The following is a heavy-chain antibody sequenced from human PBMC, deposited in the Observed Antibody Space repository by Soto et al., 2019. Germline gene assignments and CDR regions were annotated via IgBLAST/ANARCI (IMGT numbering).Heavy chain of an antibody. J-gene: IGHJ6*02. V-gene: IGHV3-23*01. CDR2: ISGSGYAT. D-gene: IGHD4-17*01. CDR3: AKEETVLVNYYYYYGMDV. CDR1: GFTFSSYA. Sequence: EVQLLESGGGLVQPGGSLRLSCAASGFTFSSYAMSWVRQAPGMGLEWVSDISGSGYATYYADSVKGRFTVSRDNSNNTVYLQMNSLRAEDTAVYYCAKEETVLVNYYYYYGMDVWGQGTTVTVSS.